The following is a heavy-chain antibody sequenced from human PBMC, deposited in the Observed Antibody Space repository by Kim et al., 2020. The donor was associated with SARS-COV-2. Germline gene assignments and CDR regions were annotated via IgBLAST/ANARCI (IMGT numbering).Heavy chain of an antibody. V-gene: IGHV3-21*01. D-gene: IGHD3-16*02. CDR3: ARGQHFIGRGAFDI. Sequence: ADSVKGRFTISRDNAKNSLYLQMNSLRAEDTAVYYCARGQHFIGRGAFDIWGQGTMVTVSS. J-gene: IGHJ3*02.